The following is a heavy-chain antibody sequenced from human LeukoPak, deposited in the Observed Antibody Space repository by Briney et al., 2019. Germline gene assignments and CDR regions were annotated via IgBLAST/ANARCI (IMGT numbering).Heavy chain of an antibody. J-gene: IGHJ3*02. D-gene: IGHD3-22*01. V-gene: IGHV3-21*01. Sequence: PGGSLRLSCAASGFTFSSYWMHWVRQAPGKGLEWVSSISSSSSYIYYADSVKGRFTISRDNAKNSLYLQMNSLRAEDTAVYYCAREDSTYYYDSSGQRRAFDIWGQGTMVTVSS. CDR2: ISSSSSYI. CDR1: GFTFSSYW. CDR3: AREDSTYYYDSSGQRRAFDI.